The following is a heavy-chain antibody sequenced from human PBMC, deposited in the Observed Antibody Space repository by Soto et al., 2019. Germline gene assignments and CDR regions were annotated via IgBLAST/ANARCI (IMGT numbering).Heavy chain of an antibody. D-gene: IGHD3-22*01. J-gene: IGHJ4*02. Sequence: QVQLQESGPGLVKPSQTLSLTCTVSGGSISSGGYYWSWIRQHPGKGLEWIGCISYSGSTYYNPSLKSRLTISLDTSKNQFSLKLSSVTAADTAVYYCARGDYDSSFDYWGQGTLVTVSS. V-gene: IGHV4-31*03. CDR1: GGSISSGGYY. CDR2: ISYSGST. CDR3: ARGDYDSSFDY.